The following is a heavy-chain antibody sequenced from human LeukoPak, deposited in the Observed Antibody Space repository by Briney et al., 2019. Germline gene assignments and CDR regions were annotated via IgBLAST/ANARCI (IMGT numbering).Heavy chain of an antibody. CDR3: ARYIAAAGTAWYYFDY. CDR2: ISAYNGNT. CDR1: GYTFTSYG. V-gene: IGHV1-18*04. Sequence: ASVKVSCKASGYTFTSYGISWVRQAPGQGLEWMGWISAYNGNTNYAQKLQGRVTMTTDTSTSTAYMELRSLGSDDTAVYYCARYIAAAGTAWYYFDYWGQGALVTVSS. D-gene: IGHD6-13*01. J-gene: IGHJ4*02.